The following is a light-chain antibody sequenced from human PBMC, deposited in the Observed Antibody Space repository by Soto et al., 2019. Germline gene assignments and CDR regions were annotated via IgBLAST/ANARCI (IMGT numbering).Light chain of an antibody. CDR1: QGISSY. V-gene: IGKV1-8*01. CDR2: AAS. J-gene: IGKJ1*01. Sequence: AIRMTQSPSSFSASTGDRVTITCRASQGISSYLAWYQQKPGKAPKLLIYAASTLQSGVPSRFSRSGSGTDFTLTISGLQSEDFATYYYQQYYSYPRTFGQGTKVEIK. CDR3: QQYYSYPRT.